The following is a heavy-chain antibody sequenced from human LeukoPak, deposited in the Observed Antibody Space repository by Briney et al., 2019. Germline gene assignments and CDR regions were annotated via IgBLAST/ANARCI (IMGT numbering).Heavy chain of an antibody. CDR1: GGIFTKYV. CDR2: ISPLLGAG. D-gene: IGHD2-2*01. CDR3: AIRGPSRSLFGFDI. V-gene: IGHV1-69*06. J-gene: IGHJ3*02. Sequence: WASVKVSCKASGGIFTKYVFHWVRQAPGQGPEWMGEISPLLGAGNYAQRFQGRVTITADTSTGTAYMELNSLKSEDTAVYYCAIRGPSRSLFGFDIWGQGTMVTVSS.